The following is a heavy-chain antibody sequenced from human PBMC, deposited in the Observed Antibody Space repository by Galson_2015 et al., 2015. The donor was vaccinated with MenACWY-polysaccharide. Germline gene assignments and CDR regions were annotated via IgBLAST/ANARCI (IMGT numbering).Heavy chain of an antibody. J-gene: IGHJ5*02. CDR3: AKDSTDFWSVAGRFDH. D-gene: IGHD3-3*01. CDR2: IRSSGTNT. Sequence: SLRLSCAASGFTFSSYWMHWVRQVPGKGLEWVSAIRSSGTNTYYADSVKGRFTISRDNSKNTLYLQMNSLRAEDTAVYYCAKDSTDFWSVAGRFDHWGQGTLVTVSS. CDR1: GFTFSSYW. V-gene: IGHV3-23*01.